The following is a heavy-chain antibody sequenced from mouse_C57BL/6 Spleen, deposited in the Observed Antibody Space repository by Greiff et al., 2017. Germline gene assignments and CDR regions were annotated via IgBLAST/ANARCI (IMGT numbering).Heavy chain of an antibody. D-gene: IGHD1-1*01. Sequence: QVQLKESGAELARPGASVKMSCKASGYTFTSYTMHWVKQRPGQGLAWIGYINPSSGYTKYNQKFKDKATLTADKSSSTAYMQLSSLTSEDSAVYYCARYVTTVVGDAMDYWGQGTSVTVSS. CDR2: INPSSGYT. CDR3: ARYVTTVVGDAMDY. J-gene: IGHJ4*01. V-gene: IGHV1-4*01. CDR1: GYTFTSYT.